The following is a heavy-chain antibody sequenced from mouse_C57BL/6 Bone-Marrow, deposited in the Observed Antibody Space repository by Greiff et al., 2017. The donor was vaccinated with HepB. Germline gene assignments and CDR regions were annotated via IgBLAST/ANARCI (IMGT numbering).Heavy chain of an antibody. CDR3: VRLITTVVATDWYFDV. CDR2: IRSKSNNYAT. CDR1: GFSFNTYA. J-gene: IGHJ1*03. V-gene: IGHV10-1*01. Sequence: DVKLVESGGGLVQPKGSLKLSCAASGFSFNTYAMNWVRQAPGKGLEWVARIRSKSNNYATYYADSVKDRFTISRDDSESMLYLQMNNLKTEDTAMYYCVRLITTVVATDWYFDVWGTGTTVTVSS. D-gene: IGHD1-1*01.